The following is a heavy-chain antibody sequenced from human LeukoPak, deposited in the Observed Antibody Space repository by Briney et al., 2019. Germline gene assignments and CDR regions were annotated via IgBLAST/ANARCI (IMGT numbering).Heavy chain of an antibody. J-gene: IGHJ4*02. D-gene: IGHD6-13*01. Sequence: AGGSLRLSCAASGFTFSSYGMHWVRQAPGRGLEWVPSISGSSTYIYYADSLKGRFTISRDNAKNSLYLQMNSLRAEDTAVYYCARDSAAAAGTPDYWGQGTLVTVSS. CDR1: GFTFSSYG. CDR3: ARDSAAAAGTPDY. CDR2: ISGSSTYI. V-gene: IGHV3-21*01.